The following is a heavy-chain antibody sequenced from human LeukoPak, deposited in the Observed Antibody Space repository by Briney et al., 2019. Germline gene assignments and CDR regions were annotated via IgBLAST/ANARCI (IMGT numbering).Heavy chain of an antibody. CDR1: GFTVSSNY. Sequence: GGSLRLSCVASGFTVSSNYMTWVRQAPGKGLEWVSVIYSAGDTCYADSVRGRFTISRDNSKNTLYLQMNSLRVDDTAVYYCATGTTVTTAFDYWGQGTLVTVSS. V-gene: IGHV3-66*01. D-gene: IGHD4-17*01. CDR2: IYSAGDT. J-gene: IGHJ4*02. CDR3: ATGTTVTTAFDY.